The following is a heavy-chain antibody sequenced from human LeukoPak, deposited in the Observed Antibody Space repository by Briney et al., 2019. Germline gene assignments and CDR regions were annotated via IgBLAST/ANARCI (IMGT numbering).Heavy chain of an antibody. Sequence: PSETLSLTCTVSGGSISSSSYYWGWIRQPPGKGLEWIGSIYYSGSTYYNPSLKSRVTISVDTSKNLFSLKLSSVTAADTAVYYCARLDIVVVPAIDYWGQGTLVTVSS. CDR2: IYYSGST. D-gene: IGHD2-2*03. V-gene: IGHV4-39*07. CDR1: GGSISSSSYY. J-gene: IGHJ4*02. CDR3: ARLDIVVVPAIDY.